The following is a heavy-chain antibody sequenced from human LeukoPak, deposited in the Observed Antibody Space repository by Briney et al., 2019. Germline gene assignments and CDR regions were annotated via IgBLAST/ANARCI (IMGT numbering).Heavy chain of an antibody. D-gene: IGHD2-21*02. CDR1: GYTFTGYY. CDR3: AREGDTSLAFDI. CDR2: INPNSGAT. V-gene: IGHV1-2*02. J-gene: IGHJ3*02. Sequence: GASVKVSCKASGYTFTGYYMHWVRQAPGQGLEWMGWINPNSGATNYAQKFQGRVTMTRDTSISTAYMDLNRLTSDDTAVYYCAREGDTSLAFDIWGQGTMVTVSS.